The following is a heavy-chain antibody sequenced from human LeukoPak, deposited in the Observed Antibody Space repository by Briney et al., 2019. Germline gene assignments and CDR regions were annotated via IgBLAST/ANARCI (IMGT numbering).Heavy chain of an antibody. D-gene: IGHD3-22*01. CDR2: INPSGGST. J-gene: IGHJ5*02. Sequence: GASVKVSCKASGYTFTSYYMHWVRQAPGQGLEWMGIINPSGGSTSYAQKFQGRVTMTRDTSTSTVYMELSSLRSEDTAVYYCARGAVYSGYYYVRPNNWFDPWGQGTLVTVSS. CDR3: ARGAVYSGYYYVRPNNWFDP. V-gene: IGHV1-46*01. CDR1: GYTFTSYY.